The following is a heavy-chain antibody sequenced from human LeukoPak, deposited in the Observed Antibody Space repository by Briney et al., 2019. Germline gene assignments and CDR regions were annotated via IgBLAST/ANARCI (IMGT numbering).Heavy chain of an antibody. Sequence: SETLSLTCTVSGGSISSYHWSWIRQPAGKGLEWIGRVHSSGTTDYNPSLKSRVTMSMDTSKNQLSLKLSSVTAADTAVYYCARDGLYNYGYSYFDYWGQGTLVTVSS. CDR3: ARDGLYNYGYSYFDY. CDR2: VHSSGTT. J-gene: IGHJ4*02. V-gene: IGHV4-4*07. D-gene: IGHD5-18*01. CDR1: GGSISSYH.